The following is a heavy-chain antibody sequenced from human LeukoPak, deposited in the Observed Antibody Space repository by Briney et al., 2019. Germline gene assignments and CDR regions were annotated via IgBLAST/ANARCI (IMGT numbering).Heavy chain of an antibody. CDR3: AKDRMSHYSLDY. CDR2: IYSDGTT. V-gene: IGHV3-66*01. J-gene: IGHJ4*02. Sequence: GGSLRLSCAASGFTVSSNYMTWVRQAPGKGLEWVSVIYSDGTTYYADSVKGRFTISRDNSKNTLYLQMNSLRADDTAVYYCAKDRMSHYSLDYWGQGTLVTVSS. D-gene: IGHD4-11*01. CDR1: GFTVSSNY.